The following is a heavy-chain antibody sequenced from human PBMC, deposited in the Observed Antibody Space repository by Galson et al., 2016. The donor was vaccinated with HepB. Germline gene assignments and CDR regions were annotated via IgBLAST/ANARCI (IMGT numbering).Heavy chain of an antibody. CDR3: ARSRSGSGNFDY. Sequence: LRLSCAVSGFIFSDHYMDRLRQAPGKGLEWVARSRDKANRYTTEYAASVKGRFTISRDDSQNSVYLEMNSLKTEDTALYYCARSRSGSGNFDYWGQGTPVTVSS. D-gene: IGHD3-10*01. CDR2: SRDKANRYTT. CDR1: GFIFSDHY. J-gene: IGHJ4*02. V-gene: IGHV3-72*01.